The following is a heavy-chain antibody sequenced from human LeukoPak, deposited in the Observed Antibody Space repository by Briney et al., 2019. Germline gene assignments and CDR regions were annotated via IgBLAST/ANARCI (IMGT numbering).Heavy chain of an antibody. V-gene: IGHV4-4*09. J-gene: IGHJ4*02. D-gene: IGHD3-22*01. CDR1: GGSISSYY. Sequence: SETLSLTCTVSGGSISSYYWSWIRQPPGKGLEWIGYIYTSGSTNYNPSLKSRVTISVDTSKNQFSLKLSSVTAADTAVHYCARQYYYDSSGYYYFDYWGQGTLVTVPS. CDR2: IYTSGST. CDR3: ARQYYYDSSGYYYFDY.